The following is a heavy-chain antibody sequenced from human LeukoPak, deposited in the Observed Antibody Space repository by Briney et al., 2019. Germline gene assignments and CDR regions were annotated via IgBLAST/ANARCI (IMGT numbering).Heavy chain of an antibody. Sequence: SETLSLTCTVSGGSISSSSYYWGWIRQPPGKGLEWIGSIYYSGSTYYNPSLKSRVTVSVDTSKNQFSLKLSSVTAADTAVYYCAREGYSSSPDNIWGQGTMVTVSS. CDR3: AREGYSSSPDNI. J-gene: IGHJ3*02. D-gene: IGHD6-13*01. CDR1: GGSISSSSYY. V-gene: IGHV4-39*07. CDR2: IYYSGST.